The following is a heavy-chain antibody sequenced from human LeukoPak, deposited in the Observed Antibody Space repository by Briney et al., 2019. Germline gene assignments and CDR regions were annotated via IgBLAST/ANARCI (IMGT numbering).Heavy chain of an antibody. D-gene: IGHD3-10*01. J-gene: IGHJ6*02. CDR2: IWYDGSNK. CDR1: GFTFSSYG. CDR3: ASPGGPAGYYYGMDV. V-gene: IGHV3-33*01. Sequence: GGSLRLSCAASGFTFSSYGMHWVRQAPGKGLEWVAVIWYDGSNKYYADSVKGRFTISRDNSKNTLYLQMNSLRAEDTAVYYCASPGGPAGYYYGMDVWGQGTTVTVS.